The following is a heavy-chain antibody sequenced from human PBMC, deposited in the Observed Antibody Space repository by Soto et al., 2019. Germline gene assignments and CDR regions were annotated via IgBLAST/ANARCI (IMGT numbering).Heavy chain of an antibody. V-gene: IGHV4-59*01. CDR2: IYYSGGT. CDR1: GGSISGYY. Sequence: SETLSLTCIVSGGSISGYYWTWIRQPPGKGLEWIANIYYSGGTTYNPSLKSRVTMSLDTSKNQFSLKLSSVTAADTAVYYCARGYFLWYFDYWGRGTLVTVSS. J-gene: IGHJ4*02. D-gene: IGHD1-26*01. CDR3: ARGYFLWYFDY.